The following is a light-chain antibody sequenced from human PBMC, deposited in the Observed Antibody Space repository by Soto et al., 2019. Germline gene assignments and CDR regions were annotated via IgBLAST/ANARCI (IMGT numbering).Light chain of an antibody. V-gene: IGLV4-69*01. J-gene: IGLJ7*01. CDR3: QTWGTVIAV. CDR1: SGHSSYA. Sequence: QPVLTQSPSASASLGASVKLTCTLSSGHSSYAIAWHQQQPEKGPRYLMKVNRDGSHNKGDGIPDRFSGSSSGAERYLTISSLQSEDEADYCCQTWGTVIAVFGGGTQLSVL. CDR2: VNRDGSH.